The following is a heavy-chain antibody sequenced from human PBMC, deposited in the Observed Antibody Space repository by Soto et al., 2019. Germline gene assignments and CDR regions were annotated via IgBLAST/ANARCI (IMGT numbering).Heavy chain of an antibody. J-gene: IGHJ1*01. CDR3: ASTNSSSWFAYYFQH. D-gene: IGHD6-13*01. V-gene: IGHV1-69*02. CDR2: IIPILGIA. CDR1: EGTFSSYT. Sequence: QVQLVQSGAEVKKPGSSVKVSCKAGEGTFSSYTDRWVRQAPGQGLEWMGRIIPILGIANYAQKFQGRVTITADKSTSTAYMELSSLRSEDTAVYYCASTNSSSWFAYYFQHWGQGTLVTVSS.